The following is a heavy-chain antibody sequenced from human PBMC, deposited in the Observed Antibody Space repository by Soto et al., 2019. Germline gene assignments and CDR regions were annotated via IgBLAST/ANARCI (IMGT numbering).Heavy chain of an antibody. Sequence: ASETLSLPCTVSGGSISSYYWSWIRRPPGKGLEWIGYIYYSGSTNSNPSLKSRVTISLDTSKNQFSLKLSSVTAADTAVYYCARRPPGGELDYWGQGTLVTVSS. CDR1: GGSISSYY. CDR3: ARRPPGGELDY. V-gene: IGHV4-59*08. D-gene: IGHD2-21*01. J-gene: IGHJ4*02. CDR2: IYYSGST.